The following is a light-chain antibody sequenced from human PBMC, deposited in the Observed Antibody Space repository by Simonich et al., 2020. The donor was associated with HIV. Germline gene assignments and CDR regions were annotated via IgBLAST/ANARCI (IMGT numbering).Light chain of an antibody. Sequence: DIVMTQSPDSLAVSLGERATINCKSSQSVLYNSNNKNYLAWYQQKPGQPPKLLIYWASTRESGVPDRFSGSGSGTDCTRTISSLQAEDVAIYYCQQYYSTPPITFGGGTKVEIK. CDR2: WAS. J-gene: IGKJ4*02. CDR1: QSVLYNSNNKNY. CDR3: QQYYSTPPIT. V-gene: IGKV4-1*01.